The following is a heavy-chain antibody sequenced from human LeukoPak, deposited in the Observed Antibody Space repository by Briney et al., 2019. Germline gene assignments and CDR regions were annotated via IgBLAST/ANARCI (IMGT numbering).Heavy chain of an antibody. CDR2: IKQDGSEK. CDR3: ARGNYYCGGDCYTAEYFQH. Sequence: PGGSLRLSCAASGFTFSSYAMSWVRQAPGKGLEWVANIKQDGSEKYYVDSVKGRFTISRDNAKNSLYLQMDSLRAEDTAVYYCARGNYYCGGDCYTAEYFQHWGQGTLVTVSS. J-gene: IGHJ1*01. V-gene: IGHV3-7*01. D-gene: IGHD2-21*02. CDR1: GFTFSSYA.